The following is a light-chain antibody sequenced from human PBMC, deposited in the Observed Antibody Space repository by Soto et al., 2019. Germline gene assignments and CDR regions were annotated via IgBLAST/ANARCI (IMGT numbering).Light chain of an antibody. CDR2: LNSDGSH. CDR3: QTWGTGIPWV. J-gene: IGLJ3*02. V-gene: IGLV4-69*01. Sequence: QPVLTQSPSASASLGASVKLTCTLSSGHSSYAIAWHQQQPEKGPRYLMKLNSDGSHSKGDGIPDRFSGSSSGAERYLTIFSLQSEDEADYYCQTWGTGIPWVFGGGTKVTVL. CDR1: SGHSSYA.